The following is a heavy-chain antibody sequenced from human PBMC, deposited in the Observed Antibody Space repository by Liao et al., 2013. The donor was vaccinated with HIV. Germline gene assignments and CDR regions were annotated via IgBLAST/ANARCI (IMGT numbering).Heavy chain of an antibody. Sequence: QVQLEEWGAGRLKPSETLSLTCAVYVGSFSGYYWGWIRQPPGKGLEWIGEINHSGSTNYNPSLKSRVTISVDTSKNQFSLKLSSVTAADTAVYYCAGDRGGIFGLITAFDYWGQGILVTVSS. J-gene: IGHJ4*02. CDR2: INHSGST. CDR3: AGDRGGIFGLITAFDY. CDR1: VGSFSGYY. V-gene: IGHV4-34*01. D-gene: IGHD3/OR15-3a*01.